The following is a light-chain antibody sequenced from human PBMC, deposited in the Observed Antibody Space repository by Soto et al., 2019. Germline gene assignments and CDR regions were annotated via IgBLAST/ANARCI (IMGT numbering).Light chain of an antibody. CDR3: QQRHMWPIT. CDR2: DAY. J-gene: IGKJ5*01. CDR1: QSFRGL. Sequence: VLTQSPVTLSLSPGERATLSCRASQSFRGLLAWYQQKPGQAPRLLIYDAYNRATGIPPRFSGSGSGTDFTLTISSLEPDDSAVYYCQQRHMWPITFGQGTRLEMK. V-gene: IGKV3-11*01.